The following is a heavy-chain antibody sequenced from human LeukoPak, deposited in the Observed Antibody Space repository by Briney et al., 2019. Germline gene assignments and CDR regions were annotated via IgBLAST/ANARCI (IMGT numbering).Heavy chain of an antibody. D-gene: IGHD1-26*01. V-gene: IGHV3-21*01. J-gene: IGHJ3*02. CDR2: ISTSGSYL. CDR1: GFTFSSYT. CDR3: VRDSAFAFDI. Sequence: GGSLRLSCAASGFTFSSYTINWVRQAPGKGLEWVSSISTSGSYLYYADSVKGRFTISRDNAKSSLYLQMNSLRAEDTAVYYCVRDSAFAFDIWGQGTMVTVSS.